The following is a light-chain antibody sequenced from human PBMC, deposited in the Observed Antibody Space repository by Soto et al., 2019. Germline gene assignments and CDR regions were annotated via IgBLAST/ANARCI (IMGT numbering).Light chain of an antibody. CDR2: AAS. V-gene: IGKV3-20*01. CDR3: QQYGSSPRT. J-gene: IGKJ1*01. Sequence: EIVLTQSPDTLSLSPGESATLSCRASQSVRSSYLAWYQQTPGQTPRLLIYAASSRATGIPDRFSGSGPGTDFSLTISRLEAEDFAVYYCQQYGSSPRTFGQGTKVDI. CDR1: QSVRSSY.